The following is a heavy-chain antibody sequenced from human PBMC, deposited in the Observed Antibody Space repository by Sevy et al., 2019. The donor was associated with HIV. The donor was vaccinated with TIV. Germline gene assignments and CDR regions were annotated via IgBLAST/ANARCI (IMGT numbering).Heavy chain of an antibody. CDR3: TRDHGEGYFDY. CDR1: GASISSGRYY. Sequence: SETLSLTCTVSGASISSGRYYWSWIRQPAGKGLEWIGRIYTSGSTNYNTSLKSRVTMSVDTSKNQFSLKLSSVTAADTAVYYCTRDHGEGYFDYWGQGTQVTVSS. V-gene: IGHV4-61*02. J-gene: IGHJ4*02. CDR2: IYTSGST.